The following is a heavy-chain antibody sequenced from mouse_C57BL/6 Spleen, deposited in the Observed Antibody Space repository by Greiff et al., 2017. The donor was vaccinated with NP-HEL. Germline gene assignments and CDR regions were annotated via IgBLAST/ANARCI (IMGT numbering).Heavy chain of an antibody. Sequence: VQLVESGPGLVAPSQSLSITCTVSGFSLTSYGVHWVRQPPGKGLEWLGVIWAGGSTNYNSALMSRLSISKDNSKSKVFLKMNSLQTDDTAMYYCAIGDLTLGPFYYAMDYWGQGTSVTVSS. CDR3: AIGDLTLGPFYYAMDY. D-gene: IGHD4-1*01. V-gene: IGHV2-9*02. CDR1: GFSLTSYG. CDR2: IWAGGST. J-gene: IGHJ4*01.